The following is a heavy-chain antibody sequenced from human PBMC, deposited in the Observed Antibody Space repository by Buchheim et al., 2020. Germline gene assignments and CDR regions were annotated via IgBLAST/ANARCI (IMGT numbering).Heavy chain of an antibody. V-gene: IGHV4-61*02. CDR3: ARLPTGSAWFDS. CDR2: LYMIGST. J-gene: IGHJ5*01. CDR1: GDSISSSRYY. Sequence: QVQLQESGPGLVKPSQTLSLTCTVSGDSISSSRYYWTWIRQPAGKGLEWIGRLYMIGSTTYNLSLQSRVTISLDTKKNQFSLNLRSVTAADTAVYYCARLPTGSAWFDSWGQGAL.